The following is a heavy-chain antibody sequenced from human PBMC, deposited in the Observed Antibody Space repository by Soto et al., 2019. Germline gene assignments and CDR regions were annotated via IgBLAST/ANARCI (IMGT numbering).Heavy chain of an antibody. V-gene: IGHV1-69*12. Sequence: QVQLVQSGAEVKKPGSSVKLSCKASGGTFRSSAISWVRQAPGQGLEWMGGIIPIFPTPDYAQKFQERVTTPADASARPADMELSSLTSEDTAVYYCARDRDRLQLGGNYYYIMDVWGQGTTVTVSS. CDR1: GGTFRSSA. CDR3: ARDRDRLQLGGNYYYIMDV. J-gene: IGHJ6*02. D-gene: IGHD4-4*01. CDR2: IIPIFPTP.